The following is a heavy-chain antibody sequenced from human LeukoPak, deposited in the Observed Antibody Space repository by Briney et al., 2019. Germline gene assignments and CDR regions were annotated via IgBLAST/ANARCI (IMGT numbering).Heavy chain of an antibody. Sequence: PGGSLRLYCAASGFTFSSYDMHWGRQATGKGLEWVSAIGTAGDTYYPGSVKGRFTISRENAKNSLYLQMNSLRAGDTAVYYCARDNEHAFDIWGQGTMVTVSS. CDR2: IGTAGDT. D-gene: IGHD2-8*01. CDR1: GFTFSSYD. V-gene: IGHV3-13*01. CDR3: ARDNEHAFDI. J-gene: IGHJ3*02.